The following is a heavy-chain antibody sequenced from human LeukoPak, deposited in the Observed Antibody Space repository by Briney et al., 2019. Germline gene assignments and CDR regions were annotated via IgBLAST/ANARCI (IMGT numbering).Heavy chain of an antibody. CDR3: ASNSYGRYYFDY. Sequence: PSETLSLTCTVSGGSISSSSYYWGWIRQPPGKGLEWIGSIYYSGSTYYNPSLKSRVTISVDTSKNQFSLKLSSVTAADTAVYYCASNSYGRYYFDYWGQGTLVTVSS. CDR2: IYYSGST. D-gene: IGHD5-18*01. J-gene: IGHJ4*02. V-gene: IGHV4-39*07. CDR1: GGSISSSSYY.